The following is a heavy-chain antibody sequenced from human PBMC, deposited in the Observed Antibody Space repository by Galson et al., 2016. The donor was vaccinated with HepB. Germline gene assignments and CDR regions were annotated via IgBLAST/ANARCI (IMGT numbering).Heavy chain of an antibody. V-gene: IGHV3-23*01. Sequence: SLRLSCAASTFTFSNYGMRWVRQAPGKGLEWVSSITSSGGSTYYADPVKGRFTISRDNSKNTPYLQMNSLRAEDTAVYYCAKIFGISSSRSYGMDVWGQGTTVTVS. CDR2: ITSSGGST. J-gene: IGHJ6*02. CDR3: AKIFGISSSRSYGMDV. D-gene: IGHD6-6*01. CDR1: TFTFSNYG.